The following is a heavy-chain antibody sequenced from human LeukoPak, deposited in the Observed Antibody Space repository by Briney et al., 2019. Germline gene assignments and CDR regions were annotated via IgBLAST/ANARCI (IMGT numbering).Heavy chain of an antibody. D-gene: IGHD2-2*01. V-gene: IGHV1-18*01. Sequence: ASGKLSCYASGSTFTICGISWVRQAPGQGLEWVGWISAYNGNTSYAQKLQGRLTMTTDTSTSTAYKELRSLRSDDTAVYYCARHRDRVVPAAMPWFDPWGQGTLVTVSS. CDR3: ARHRDRVVPAAMPWFDP. CDR1: GSTFTICG. J-gene: IGHJ5*02. CDR2: ISAYNGNT.